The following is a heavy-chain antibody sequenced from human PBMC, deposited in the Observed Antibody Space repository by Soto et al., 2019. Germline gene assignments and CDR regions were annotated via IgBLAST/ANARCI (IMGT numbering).Heavy chain of an antibody. Sequence: GRSLMLSCAASGGPFSSYYRRWVRHATGKGLEWVSAIGTAGDTYYPGSVKGRFTISRENAKHSLYLQMNSLRAGDTAVYYCARALTYYSNYYFDYWGQGTLVTVSS. CDR2: IGTAGDT. CDR3: ARALTYYSNYYFDY. J-gene: IGHJ4*02. V-gene: IGHV3-13*01. D-gene: IGHD4-4*01. CDR1: GGPFSSYY.